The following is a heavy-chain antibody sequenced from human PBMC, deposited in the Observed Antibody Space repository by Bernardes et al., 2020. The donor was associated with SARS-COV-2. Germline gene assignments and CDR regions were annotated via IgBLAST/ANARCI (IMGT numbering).Heavy chain of an antibody. V-gene: IGHV1-46*01. CDR3: AKELAYGSSWRDYSYYFGMDV. J-gene: IGHJ6*02. CDR1: GYTFTSYY. Sequence: ASVKVSCKASGYTFTSYYMHWVRQAPGQGLEWMGIINPSGGSTSYAQKFQGRVTMTRDTSTSTVYMELSSLRSEDTAVYYCAKELAYGSSWRDYSYYFGMDVWGQGTTVTVSS. CDR2: INPSGGST. D-gene: IGHD6-13*01.